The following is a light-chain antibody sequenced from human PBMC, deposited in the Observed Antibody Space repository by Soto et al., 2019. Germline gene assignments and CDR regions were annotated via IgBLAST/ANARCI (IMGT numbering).Light chain of an antibody. Sequence: DIQMTQSPSSLSASVRDRVTITCRASQTINNYVNWYQQKPGKAPKVLISGASSLQSGVPSRFSGSGSGTDFTLTISSLQPEDFATYYCQQSYSTPPVTFGGGTKVEIK. V-gene: IGKV1-39*01. CDR1: QTINNY. CDR2: GAS. J-gene: IGKJ4*01. CDR3: QQSYSTPPVT.